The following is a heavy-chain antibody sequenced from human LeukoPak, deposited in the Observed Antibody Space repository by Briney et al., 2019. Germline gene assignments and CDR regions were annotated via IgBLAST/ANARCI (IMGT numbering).Heavy chain of an antibody. V-gene: IGHV3-23*01. CDR1: GFTFSSYA. J-gene: IGHJ4*02. Sequence: GGSLRLSCAASGFTFSSYAMSWVRQAPGKGLEWVSVISGSGGSTYYADSVKGRFTISRDNSKNTLYLQMNSLRAEDTAVYYCAKGDDYGSNFDYWGQGTLVTVSS. D-gene: IGHD4-23*01. CDR2: ISGSGGST. CDR3: AKGDDYGSNFDY.